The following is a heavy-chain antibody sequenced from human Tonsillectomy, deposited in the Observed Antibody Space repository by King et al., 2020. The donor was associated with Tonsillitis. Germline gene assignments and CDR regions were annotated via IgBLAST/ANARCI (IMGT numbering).Heavy chain of an antibody. Sequence: QLQESGPGVVKPSETLSLTCTVSGGSISGGYHYWAWIRHPPGKGLEWVGDMYHSGATFYNPSLKSRITISGGTSENRFSLKLSSVTAADTAVYFCARYVSGSFDCWGQGALVTVSS. D-gene: IGHD1-26*01. CDR2: MYHSGAT. CDR3: ARYVSGSFDC. CDR1: GGSISGGYHY. J-gene: IGHJ4*02. V-gene: IGHV4-39*01.